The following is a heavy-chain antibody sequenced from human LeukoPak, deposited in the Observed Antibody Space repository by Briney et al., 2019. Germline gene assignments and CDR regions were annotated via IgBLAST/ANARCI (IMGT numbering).Heavy chain of an antibody. V-gene: IGHV3-7*05. CDR2: IKQDGSEQ. CDR3: ARDQEWQQFDY. Sequence: GGSLRLSCAASGFTFSSFWMTWVRQAPGKGLEWVANIKQDGSEQYYVDSLKGRFTVSRGNAKNSLYLQISSLRAEDTAVYFCARDQEWQQFDYWGQGTLVTVSS. J-gene: IGHJ4*02. D-gene: IGHD5-24*01. CDR1: GFTFSSFW.